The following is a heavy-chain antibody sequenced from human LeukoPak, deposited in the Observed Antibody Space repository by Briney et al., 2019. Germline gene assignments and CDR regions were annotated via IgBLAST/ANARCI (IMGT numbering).Heavy chain of an antibody. J-gene: IGHJ6*02. V-gene: IGHV4-61*01. D-gene: IGHD3-10*01. CDR2: IYYSGST. CDR1: GGSVSSGSYY. CDR3: ARGVRGVTTSYYYGMDV. Sequence: SETLSLTCTVSGGSVSSGSYYWSWIRQPPGKGLEWIGYIYYSGSTNYNPSLKSRVTISVDTSKNQFSLKLSSVTAADTAVYYCARGVRGVTTSYYYGMDVWGQGTTVTVSS.